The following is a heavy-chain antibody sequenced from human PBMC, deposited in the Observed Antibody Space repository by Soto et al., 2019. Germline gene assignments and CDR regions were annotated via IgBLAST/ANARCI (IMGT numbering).Heavy chain of an antibody. CDR2: INHSGST. CDR3: ARGQPVDIVATIHYYFDY. Sequence: QVQLQQWGAGLLKPSETLSLTCAVYGGSFSGYYWSWIRQPPGKGLEWIGEINHSGSTNYNPSLKSRVTISVDTSKNQFSLKLSSVTAADTAVYYCARGQPVDIVATIHYYFDYWGQGTLVTVSS. V-gene: IGHV4-34*01. D-gene: IGHD5-12*01. J-gene: IGHJ4*02. CDR1: GGSFSGYY.